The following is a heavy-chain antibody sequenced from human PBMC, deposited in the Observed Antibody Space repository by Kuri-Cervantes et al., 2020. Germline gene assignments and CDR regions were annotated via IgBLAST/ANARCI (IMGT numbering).Heavy chain of an antibody. D-gene: IGHD6-19*01. CDR3: AIERGGSGWYRVDY. CDR1: GGSFSGYY. J-gene: IGHJ4*02. V-gene: IGHV4-59*12. Sequence: GSLTPSCAVYGGSFSGYYWSWIRQPPGKGLEWSGYIYYRGSTNYNPSLKSRVTISVETSKNQFSLKLSSVTAADTAVYYCAIERGGSGWYRVDYWGQGSLVTVSS. CDR2: IYYRGST.